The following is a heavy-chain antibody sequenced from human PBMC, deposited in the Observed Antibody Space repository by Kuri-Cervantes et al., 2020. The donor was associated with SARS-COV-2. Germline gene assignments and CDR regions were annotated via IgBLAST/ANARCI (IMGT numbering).Heavy chain of an antibody. J-gene: IGHJ6*02. V-gene: IGHV3-21*04. CDR1: GFTFSSYS. CDR3: ARGNYYDSSGYFYYYGMDV. CDR2: ISSSSSYI. Sequence: LSLTCAAPGFTFSSYSMNWVRQAPGKGLEWVSSISSSSSYIYYADSVKGRFTISRDNAKNSLYLQMNSLRTEDTAVYYCARGNYYDSSGYFYYYGMDVWGQGTTVTISS. D-gene: IGHD3-22*01.